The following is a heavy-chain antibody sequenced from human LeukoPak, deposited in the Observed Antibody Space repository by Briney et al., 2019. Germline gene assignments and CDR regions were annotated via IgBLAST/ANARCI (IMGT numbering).Heavy chain of an antibody. D-gene: IGHD1-26*01. Sequence: ASVKVSRKASGGTFSSYAISWVRQAPGQGLEWMGGIIPIFGTANYAQKFQGRVTITADESTSTAYMELSSLRSEDTAVYFCARDGGSFSYNMDVWGQGTTVTVSS. CDR2: IIPIFGTA. V-gene: IGHV1-69*13. J-gene: IGHJ6*02. CDR1: GGTFSSYA. CDR3: ARDGGSFSYNMDV.